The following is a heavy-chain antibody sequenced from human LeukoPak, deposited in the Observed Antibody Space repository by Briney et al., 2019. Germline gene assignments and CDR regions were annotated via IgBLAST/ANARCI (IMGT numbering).Heavy chain of an antibody. CDR2: ISYDGSNK. CDR3: ARDRYYDRRGYLDY. D-gene: IGHD3-22*01. J-gene: IGHJ4*02. V-gene: IGHV3-30*04. CDR1: GFTFSSYA. Sequence: GRSLRLSCAASGFTFSSYAMHWVRQAPGKGLEWVAVISYDGSNKYYADSVKGRFTISRDNSKNTLYLQMNSLRAEDTAVYYCARDRYYDRRGYLDYWGQGTPVTVSS.